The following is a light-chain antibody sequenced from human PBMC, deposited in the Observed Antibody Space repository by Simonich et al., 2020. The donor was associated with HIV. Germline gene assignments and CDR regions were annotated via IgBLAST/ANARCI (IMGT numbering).Light chain of an antibody. CDR1: QSVLYNSNNKNY. Sequence: DIVMTQSPASLAVSLGERATINCKSSQSVLYNSNNKNYLALYQQKSGQPPKLLIYWASTRESGVPDRVSGSGSETDFTLTISSLQAEDVAVYYCQQYYITPHTFGQGTKVEIK. CDR3: QQYYITPHT. V-gene: IGKV4-1*01. CDR2: WAS. J-gene: IGKJ1*01.